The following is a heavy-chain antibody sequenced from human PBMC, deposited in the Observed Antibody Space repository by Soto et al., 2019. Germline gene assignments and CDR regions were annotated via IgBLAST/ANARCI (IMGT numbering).Heavy chain of an antibody. D-gene: IGHD2-8*01. V-gene: IGHV3-23*01. CDR3: AKVRASYLSASYVYYGLDV. J-gene: IGHJ6*02. Sequence: GGSLRLSCAASGFTFSSYRMHWVRQAPGRGMDWVSSISGSGSSIYLARSVRGRVPMSRDLSRTTVSPQRNSVRAEDTAIYFCAKVRASYLSASYVYYGLDVWRQGTAVTVPS. CDR1: GFTFSSYR. CDR2: ISGSGSSI.